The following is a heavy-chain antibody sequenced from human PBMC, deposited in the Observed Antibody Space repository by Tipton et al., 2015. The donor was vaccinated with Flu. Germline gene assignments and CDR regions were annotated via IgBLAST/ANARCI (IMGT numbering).Heavy chain of an antibody. J-gene: IGHJ4*02. V-gene: IGHV3-23*01. Sequence: SLRLSCAASGFTFDSHVMSWVRQAPGKGLEWVSSISGSGGSTYYADSVKGRFTISRDNSKNTLYLQMESLRAEDTAVYYCARGDLWGFSTSSPFDYWGQGALVTVSS. CDR3: ARGDLWGFSTSSPFDY. CDR2: ISGSGGST. D-gene: IGHD6-6*01. CDR1: GFTFDSHV.